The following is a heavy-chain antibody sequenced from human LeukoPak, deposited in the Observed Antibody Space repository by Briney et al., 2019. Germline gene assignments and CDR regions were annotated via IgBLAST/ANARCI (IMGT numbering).Heavy chain of an antibody. Sequence: PGGSLRLSCAASGFTFSDYYMSWIRQAPGKGLEWVSSISSSSSYIYYADSVKGRFTISRDNAKNSLYLQMNSLRAEDTAVYYCARDLFVIAVNYYYGMDVWGQGTTVTVSS. V-gene: IGHV3-11*06. J-gene: IGHJ6*02. CDR3: ARDLFVIAVNYYYGMDV. CDR2: ISSSSSYI. CDR1: GFTFSDYY. D-gene: IGHD2-21*01.